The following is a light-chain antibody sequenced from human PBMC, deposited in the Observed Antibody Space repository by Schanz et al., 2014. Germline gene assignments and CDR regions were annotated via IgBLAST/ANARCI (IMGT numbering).Light chain of an antibody. CDR1: SSNIGSNT. CDR3: ATWDDSLNGFWV. V-gene: IGLV1-44*01. CDR2: NNN. Sequence: QSVLTQPPSASGTPGQRVTISCSGSSSNIGSNTVNWYQQLPGTAPKLLIYNNNQRPSGVPDRFSGSKSGTSASLAISGLQSEDEAAYYCATWDDSLNGFWVFGGGTKLTVL. J-gene: IGLJ3*02.